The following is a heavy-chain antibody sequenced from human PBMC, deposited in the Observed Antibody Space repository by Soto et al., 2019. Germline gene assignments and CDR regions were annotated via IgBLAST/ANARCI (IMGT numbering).Heavy chain of an antibody. CDR2: IRSKANSYAT. CDR1: GFTFSGSA. CDR3: TRPVSVRGVTPWFDP. J-gene: IGHJ5*02. V-gene: IGHV3-73*01. Sequence: GGSLRLSCAASGFTFSGSAMHWVRQASGKGLEWVGRIRSKANSYATAYAASVKGRFTISRDDSKNTAYLQMNSLKTEDTAVYYCTRPVSVRGVTPWFDPWGQGTLVTVSS. D-gene: IGHD3-10*01.